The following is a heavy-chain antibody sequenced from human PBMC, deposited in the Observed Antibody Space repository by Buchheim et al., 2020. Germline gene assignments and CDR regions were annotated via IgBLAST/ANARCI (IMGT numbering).Heavy chain of an antibody. CDR3: ARDRSSGSHPQYYFDY. J-gene: IGHJ4*02. D-gene: IGHD1-26*01. V-gene: IGHV4-61*02. Sequence: QVQLQESGPGLVKPSQTLSLTCTVSGGSISSGSYYWSWIRQPAGKGLEWIGRIYTSGSTHYNPSPKRRVTISVDTSKNQFSLKLSAVTAADTAVYYCARDRSSGSHPQYYFDYWGQGTL. CDR2: IYTSGST. CDR1: GGSISSGSYY.